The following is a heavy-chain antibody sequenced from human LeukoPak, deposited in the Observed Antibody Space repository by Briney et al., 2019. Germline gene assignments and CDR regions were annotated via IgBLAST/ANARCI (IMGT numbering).Heavy chain of an antibody. J-gene: IGHJ6*02. CDR2: IWSDGNNK. D-gene: IGHD6-13*01. V-gene: IGHV3-33*01. Sequence: PGGSLRLSCAASGFTFSTYGFHWVRQAPGKGLEWVAVIWSDGNNKYYADSVKGRFTISRDNSKNTPYLQMNSLRAEDTAVYYCARSIGYGYGMDVWGQGTTVTVSS. CDR3: ARSIGYGYGMDV. CDR1: GFTFSTYG.